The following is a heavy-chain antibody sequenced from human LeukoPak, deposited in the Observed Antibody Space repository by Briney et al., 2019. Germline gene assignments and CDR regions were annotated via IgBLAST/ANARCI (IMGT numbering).Heavy chain of an antibody. CDR1: GFTFSSYW. CDR3: ARVRDDYTYFDC. D-gene: IGHD4-11*01. Sequence: GGSLRLSCAASGFTFSSYWMHWVRQAPGKGLMWVSRINSVGSRTTYADSVRGRFTISRDNAKSTLYLQMNSLRAEDTAVYYCARVRDDYTYFDCWGQGTLGTVSS. J-gene: IGHJ4*02. CDR2: INSVGSRT. V-gene: IGHV3-74*01.